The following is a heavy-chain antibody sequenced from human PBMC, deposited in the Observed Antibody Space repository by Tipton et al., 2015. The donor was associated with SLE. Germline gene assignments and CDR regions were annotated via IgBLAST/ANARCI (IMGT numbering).Heavy chain of an antibody. CDR3: ARGSSTLNYDSLRGASGYYGMDV. CDR1: GFTFSSYA. J-gene: IGHJ6*02. Sequence: SLRLSCAASGFTFSSYATTWVRQAPGKGLEWVSGISVTGGSTYYADSVKGRFTVSRDNSKNTLYLQMSSLRAEDTAVYYCARGSSTLNYDSLRGASGYYGMDVWGQGTTVTVSS. D-gene: IGHD3-3*01. CDR2: ISVTGGST. V-gene: IGHV3-23*01.